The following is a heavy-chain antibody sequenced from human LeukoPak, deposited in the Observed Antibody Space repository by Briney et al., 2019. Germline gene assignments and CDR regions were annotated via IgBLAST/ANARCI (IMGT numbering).Heavy chain of an antibody. CDR3: ARDPYSGSYGDYYYYYMDL. V-gene: IGHV3-23*01. D-gene: IGHD1-26*01. CDR1: GFTFRRYG. J-gene: IGHJ6*03. Sequence: PGGTLRLSCAASGFTFRRYGMSWVRQAPEKGLEWVPAISGSGSSTYYGDSVKGRFTISRDNSKNTLYLQMNSLRAEDTAVYYCARDPYSGSYGDYYYYYMDLWGQGTTLTISS. CDR2: ISGSGSST.